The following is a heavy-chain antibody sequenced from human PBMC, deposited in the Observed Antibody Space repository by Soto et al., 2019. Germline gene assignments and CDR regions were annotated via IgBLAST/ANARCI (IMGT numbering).Heavy chain of an antibody. Sequence: QITLKESGPTLVKPTQTLTLTCTFSGFSLSTSGVGVGWIRQPPGKALEWLALIYWDDDKRYSPSLKSRLTITKDTSKNQVVLTMTNMDPVDTATYYCAHSVACIVGATRSFAYWGQGTLVTVSS. CDR3: AHSVACIVGATRSFAY. J-gene: IGHJ4*02. CDR1: GFSLSTSGVG. D-gene: IGHD1-26*01. V-gene: IGHV2-5*02. CDR2: IYWDDDK.